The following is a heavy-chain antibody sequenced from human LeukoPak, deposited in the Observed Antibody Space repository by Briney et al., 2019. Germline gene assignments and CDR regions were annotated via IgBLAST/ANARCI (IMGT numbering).Heavy chain of an antibody. CDR1: GGSISSGGYC. J-gene: IGHJ4*02. Sequence: PSQTLSLTCTVSGGSISSGGYCWTWIRQPAGKGLEWIGRFCISGSTNYNPSLKSRVTISADTSKNQFSLKLSSVTAADTAAYYCATSGSYRDYWGQGTLVTVSS. CDR2: FCISGST. CDR3: ATSGSYRDY. V-gene: IGHV4-61*02. D-gene: IGHD1-26*01.